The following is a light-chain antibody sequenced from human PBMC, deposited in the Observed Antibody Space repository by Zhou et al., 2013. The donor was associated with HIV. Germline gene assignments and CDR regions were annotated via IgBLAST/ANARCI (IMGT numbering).Light chain of an antibody. J-gene: IGKJ1*01. CDR3: QQYNSYLT. CDR1: ESINRY. V-gene: IGKV1-5*03. CDR2: KAS. Sequence: DIQMTQSPSSVSASVGDRVTITCRASESINRYLNWYQQKPGKAPKLLIYKASSLESGVPSRFSGSGSGTEFTLTISSLQPDDFATYYCQQYNSYLTFGQGTKVEIK.